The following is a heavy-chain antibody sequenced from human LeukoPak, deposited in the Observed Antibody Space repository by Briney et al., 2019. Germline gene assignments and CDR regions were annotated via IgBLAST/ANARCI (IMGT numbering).Heavy chain of an antibody. CDR3: ASLRYSSGWYGDYYYMDD. CDR1: GGTFSSYA. CDR2: IIPIFGTA. J-gene: IGHJ6*03. D-gene: IGHD6-19*01. Sequence: SSVKVSCKASGGTFSSYAISWVRQAPGQGLEWMGGIIPIFGTANYAQKFQGRVTITTDESTSTAYMELSSLRSEDTAVYYCASLRYSSGWYGDYYYMDDWGKGTTVTVSS. V-gene: IGHV1-69*05.